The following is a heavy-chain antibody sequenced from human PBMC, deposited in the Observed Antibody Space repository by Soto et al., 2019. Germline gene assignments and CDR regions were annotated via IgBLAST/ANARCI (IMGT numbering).Heavy chain of an antibody. J-gene: IGHJ5*02. CDR2: IYYSGST. CDR1: GDSIISSYY. Sequence: PSETLSLTSTVSGDSIISSYYWSWIRQPPGKGLEWIGYIYYSGSTNYNPSLKSRVTISVDTSKNQFSLKLSSVTAADTAAYYCARLLYGSGSWFDPWGQGTLVTVS. V-gene: IGHV4-59*08. D-gene: IGHD3-10*01. CDR3: ARLLYGSGSWFDP.